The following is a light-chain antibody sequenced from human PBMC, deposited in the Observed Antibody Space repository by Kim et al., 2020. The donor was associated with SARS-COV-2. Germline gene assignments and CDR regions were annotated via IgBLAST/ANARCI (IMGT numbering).Light chain of an antibody. CDR1: KLGDKN. J-gene: IGLJ2*01. V-gene: IGLV3-1*01. Sequence: SYELTQPPSVSVSPGQTASITCSGDKLGDKNVCWYQQKPGQSPVLVIYEDYKRPSGIPERVSGSNSGNTATLTISGRQAMDEADYFCQAWDSSTVVFGGG. CDR2: EDY. CDR3: QAWDSSTVV.